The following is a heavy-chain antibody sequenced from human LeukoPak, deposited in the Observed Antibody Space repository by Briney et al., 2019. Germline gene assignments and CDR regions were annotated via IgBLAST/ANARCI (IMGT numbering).Heavy chain of an antibody. J-gene: IGHJ3*02. V-gene: IGHV3-11*01. CDR1: GFTFSSYA. Sequence: GGSLRLSCAASGFTFSSYAMTWIRQAPGKGLEWVSYISSSGSTIYYADSVKGRFTISRDNAKNALNLQMNSLRAEDTAVYHCARESQNGFDIWGQGTMVIVSS. CDR3: ARESQNGFDI. CDR2: ISSSGSTI.